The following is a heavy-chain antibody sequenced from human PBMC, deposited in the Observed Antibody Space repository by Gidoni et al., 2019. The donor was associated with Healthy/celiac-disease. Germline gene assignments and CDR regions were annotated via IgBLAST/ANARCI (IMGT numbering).Heavy chain of an antibody. CDR2: IYSGGST. Sequence: EVQLVESGGGLIQPGGSLRLSCAASGFTVSSNYMSWFRQAPGKGLEWVSVIYSGGSTYYADSVKGRFTISRDNSKNTLYLQMNSLRAEDTAVYYCARGGSGYQKNYYFDYWGQGTLVTVSS. CDR3: ARGGSGYQKNYYFDY. CDR1: GFTVSSNY. V-gene: IGHV3-53*01. J-gene: IGHJ4*02. D-gene: IGHD5-12*01.